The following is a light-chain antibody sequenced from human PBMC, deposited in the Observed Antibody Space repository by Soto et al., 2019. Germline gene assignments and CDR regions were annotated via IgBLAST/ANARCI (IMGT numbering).Light chain of an antibody. V-gene: IGKV3-20*01. CDR1: QSVSSNY. J-gene: IGKJ2*01. CDR2: GAS. CDR3: QPYGSSPYT. Sequence: EIVLTQSPGTLSLSPGERATLSCRASQSVSSNYLAWFQQKPGQAPRLLIYGASSRASRIPDRFSGSGSGTDFTLTISRLEPEDVAVYYCQPYGSSPYTFGQGNKLEIK.